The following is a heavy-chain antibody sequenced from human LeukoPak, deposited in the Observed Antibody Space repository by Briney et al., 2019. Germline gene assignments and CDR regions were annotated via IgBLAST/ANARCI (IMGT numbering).Heavy chain of an antibody. V-gene: IGHV3-66*01. D-gene: IGHD3-3*01. CDR2: IYSGDST. CDR1: GFTVSSTY. CDR3: ARFLEWLTQRDTFDY. J-gene: IGHJ4*02. Sequence: GGSLKLSCAASGFTVSSTYMSRVREAPGKGLEWVSVIYSGDSTYYADSVKGRFTISSDNSKNTLYLPVNSLSAEDTAVYYCARFLEWLTQRDTFDYWGQGTLVTVSS.